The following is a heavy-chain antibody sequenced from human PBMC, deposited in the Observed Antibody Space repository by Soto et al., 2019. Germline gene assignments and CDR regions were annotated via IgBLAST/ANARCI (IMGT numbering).Heavy chain of an antibody. J-gene: IGHJ3*02. CDR3: ARGIVVVVAATYDAFGI. CDR1: GFTFSDYY. V-gene: IGHV3-11*04. D-gene: IGHD2-15*01. CDR2: ISSGSTI. Sequence: GGSLRLSCAASGFTFSDYYMSWIRQAPGKGLEWVSYISSGSTIYYADSVKGRFTISRDNAKNSQYLQMNSLRAEDAAVYYCARGIVVVVAATYDAFGIWGQGTMVTVS.